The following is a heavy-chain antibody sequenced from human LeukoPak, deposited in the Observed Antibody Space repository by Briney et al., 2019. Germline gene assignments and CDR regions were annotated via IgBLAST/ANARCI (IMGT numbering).Heavy chain of an antibody. Sequence: PSETLSRTCTVSGGSISSSSYYWGWIRQPPGKGLEWIGSIYYSGSTYYNPSLKSRVTISVDTSKNQFSLKLSSVTAADTAVYYCARDGRYYYAFDIWGQGTMVTVSS. CDR1: GGSISSSSYY. CDR3: ARDGRYYYAFDI. CDR2: IYYSGST. D-gene: IGHD1-26*01. V-gene: IGHV4-39*07. J-gene: IGHJ3*02.